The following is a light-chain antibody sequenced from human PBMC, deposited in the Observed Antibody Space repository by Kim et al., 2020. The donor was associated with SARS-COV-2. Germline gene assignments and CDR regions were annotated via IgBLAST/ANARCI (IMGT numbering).Light chain of an antibody. CDR1: QSVLYSSNNKYY. CDR2: WAS. J-gene: IGKJ2*01. CDR3: QQYFSTPYT. Sequence: DIVMTQSPDSLAVSLGERATINCKSSQSVLYSSNNKYYLEWYQQKPGQPPKLLIYWASTRGSGVPDRFSGSGSGTDFTLTISSLQTEDVAVYYCQQYFSTPYTFGQGTKLE. V-gene: IGKV4-1*01.